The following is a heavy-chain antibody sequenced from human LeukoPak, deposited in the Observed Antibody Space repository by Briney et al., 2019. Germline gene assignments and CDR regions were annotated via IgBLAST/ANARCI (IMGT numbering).Heavy chain of an antibody. CDR1: GFTFSSYA. Sequence: PGRSLRLSCAASGFTFSSYAMHWVRQAPGKGLEWVAVISYDGSNKYYADSVKGRFTISRDDAKNMMFLQMNSLRADDTAVYYCVRDFRSADYWGQGILVTVSS. V-gene: IGHV3-30-3*01. CDR3: VRDFRSADY. J-gene: IGHJ4*02. CDR2: ISYDGSNK.